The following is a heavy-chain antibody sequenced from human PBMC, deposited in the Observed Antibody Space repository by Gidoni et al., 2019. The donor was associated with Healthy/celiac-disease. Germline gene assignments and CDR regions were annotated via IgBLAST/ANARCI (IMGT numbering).Heavy chain of an antibody. CDR2: IKSKTDGGTT. D-gene: IGHD1-26*01. CDR1: GFTFSNAW. CDR3: TTDRGVGAHDAFDI. V-gene: IGHV3-15*01. J-gene: IGHJ3*02. Sequence: EVQLVESGGGLVKPGGSLRLSCAASGFTFSNAWMSWVRQAPGKGLEWVGRIKSKTDGGTTDYAAPVKGRFTISRDDSKNTLYLQMNSLKTEDTAVYYCTTDRGVGAHDAFDIWGQGTMVTVSS.